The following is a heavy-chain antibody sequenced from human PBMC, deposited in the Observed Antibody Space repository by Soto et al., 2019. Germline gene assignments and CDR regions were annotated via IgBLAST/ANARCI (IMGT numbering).Heavy chain of an antibody. Sequence: GGSLRLSCTASGFTFGDYAMSWVRQAPGKGLEWVGFIRSKAYGGTTEYAASVKGRFTISRDDSKSIAYLQMNSLKTEDTAVYYCTQHRITIIVVADDAFDIWGQGTMVTVSS. CDR3: TQHRITIIVVADDAFDI. J-gene: IGHJ3*02. CDR2: IRSKAYGGTT. CDR1: GFTFGDYA. V-gene: IGHV3-49*04. D-gene: IGHD3-22*01.